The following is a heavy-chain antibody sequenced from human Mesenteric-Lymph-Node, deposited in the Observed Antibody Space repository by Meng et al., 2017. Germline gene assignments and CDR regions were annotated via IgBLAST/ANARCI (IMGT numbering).Heavy chain of an antibody. CDR3: ARGNTIVPAAMGDY. V-gene: IGHV4-34*01. CDR1: GGSFSGYY. J-gene: IGHJ4*02. Sequence: QVQRQQWGAGLWKSSKPLSLPYAVYGGSFSGYYWGWIRQPPGKGREWIGEINHSGSTNYNPSLKSRVTISVDTSKNQFSLKLSSVTAADTAVYYCARGNTIVPAAMGDYWGQGTLVTVSS. D-gene: IGHD2-2*01. CDR2: INHSGST.